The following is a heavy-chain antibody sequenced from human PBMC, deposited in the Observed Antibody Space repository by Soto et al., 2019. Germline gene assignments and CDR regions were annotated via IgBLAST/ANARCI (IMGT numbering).Heavy chain of an antibody. V-gene: IGHV4-30-4*01. J-gene: IGHJ5*02. Sequence: PSETLSLTCTVSGGSISSGDYYWSWIRQPPGKGLEWIGYIYYSGSTYYNPSLKSRVTISVDTSKNQFSLKLSSVTAAGTAVYYCARGGLPLWNWFDPWGQGTLVTVSS. CDR2: IYYSGST. CDR1: GGSISSGDYY. D-gene: IGHD2-21*01. CDR3: ARGGLPLWNWFDP.